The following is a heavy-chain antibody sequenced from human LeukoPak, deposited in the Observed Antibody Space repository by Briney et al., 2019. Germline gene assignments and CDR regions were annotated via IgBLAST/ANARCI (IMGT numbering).Heavy chain of an antibody. Sequence: GGSLRLSCAASGFTFSSYAMSWVRQAPGKGLEWVSAISGSGGSTYYADSVKGRFTISRDNSKNTLYLQMNILRAGDTAVYYCAKARVPGYYFYMDVWGKGATVTVS. CDR2: ISGSGGST. V-gene: IGHV3-23*01. CDR1: GFTFSSYA. CDR3: AKARVPGYYFYMDV. J-gene: IGHJ6*03.